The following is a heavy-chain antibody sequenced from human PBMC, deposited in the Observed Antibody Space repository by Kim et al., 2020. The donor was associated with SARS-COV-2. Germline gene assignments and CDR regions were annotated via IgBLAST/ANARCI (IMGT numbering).Heavy chain of an antibody. J-gene: IGHJ4*02. Sequence: AQKCQGRVTMTRDTSISTAYMELSRLRSDDTAVYYCARSYFWSGYPDFDYWGQGTLVTVSS. CDR3: ARSYFWSGYPDFDY. D-gene: IGHD3-3*01. V-gene: IGHV1-2*02.